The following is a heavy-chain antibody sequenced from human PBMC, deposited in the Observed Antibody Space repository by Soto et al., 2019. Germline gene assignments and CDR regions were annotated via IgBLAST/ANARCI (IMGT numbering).Heavy chain of an antibody. D-gene: IGHD3-9*01. CDR2: ISYDGSNK. V-gene: IGHV3-30*18. Sequence: QVQLVESGGGVVQPGRSLRLSCAASGFTFSSYGMHWVRQAPGKGLEWVAVISYDGSNKYYADSVKGRFTISRDNSKNTRYLQMNSLRAEDTAVYYCAKDHNDILTGYYWMGWFDPWGQGTLVTVSS. CDR3: AKDHNDILTGYYWMGWFDP. J-gene: IGHJ5*02. CDR1: GFTFSSYG.